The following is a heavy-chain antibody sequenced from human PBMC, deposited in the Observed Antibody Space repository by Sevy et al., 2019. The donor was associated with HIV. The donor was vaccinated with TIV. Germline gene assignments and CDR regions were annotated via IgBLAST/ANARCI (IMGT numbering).Heavy chain of an antibody. D-gene: IGHD2-8*01. J-gene: IGHJ4*02. CDR3: AREGCTKPHDY. CDR2: LSFGGGEI. V-gene: IGHV3-23*01. Sequence: GGSLRLSCAASGFTFSKYSMSWVRQPPGKGLEWVSTLSFGGGEINYADSVKGRLTISRDNSKSSVYLQMNNLRPEDTAVYYCAREGCTKPHDYWGQGTLVTVSS. CDR1: GFTFSKYS.